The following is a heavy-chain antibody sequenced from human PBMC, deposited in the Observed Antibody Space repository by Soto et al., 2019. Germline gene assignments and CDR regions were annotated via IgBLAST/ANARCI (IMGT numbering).Heavy chain of an antibody. J-gene: IGHJ4*02. CDR3: ARESTVTTHYFDY. D-gene: IGHD4-17*01. CDR1: GGTFSSYT. Sequence: QVQLVQSGAEVKKPGSSVKVSCKASGGTFSSYTISWVRQAPGQGLEWMGRIIPILGIANYAQKFQGRVTITADKSTSTVYMELSSLRSEDTAVYYCARESTVTTHYFDYWGQGTLVTVSS. CDR2: IIPILGIA. V-gene: IGHV1-69*08.